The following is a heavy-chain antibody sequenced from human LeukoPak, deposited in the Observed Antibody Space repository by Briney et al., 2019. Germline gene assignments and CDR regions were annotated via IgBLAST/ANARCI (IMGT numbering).Heavy chain of an antibody. CDR1: GFTVSSNY. D-gene: IGHD3-9*01. Sequence: PGGSLRLSCAASGFTVSSNYMSWVRQAPGKGLEWVSVIYSGGSTYYADSVKGRFTTSRDNAKNSLYLQMNSLRAEDTAVYYCARDADELRCFDPGAFDIWGQGTMVTVSS. CDR3: ARDADELRCFDPGAFDI. J-gene: IGHJ3*02. V-gene: IGHV3-66*01. CDR2: IYSGGST.